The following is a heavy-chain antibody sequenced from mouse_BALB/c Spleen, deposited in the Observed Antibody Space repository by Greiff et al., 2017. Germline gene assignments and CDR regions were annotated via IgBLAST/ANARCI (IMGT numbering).Heavy chain of an antibody. V-gene: IGHV5-6-5*01. D-gene: IGHD2-14*01. J-gene: IGHJ4*01. CDR1: GFTFSSYA. CDR3: ARGEYDGDYYAMDY. Sequence: EVMLVESGGGLVKPGGSLKLSCAASGFTFSSYAMSWVRQTPEKRLEWVASISSGGSTYYPDSVKGRFTISRDNARNILYLQMSSLRSEDTAMYYCARGEYDGDYYAMDYWGQGTSVTVSS. CDR2: ISSGGST.